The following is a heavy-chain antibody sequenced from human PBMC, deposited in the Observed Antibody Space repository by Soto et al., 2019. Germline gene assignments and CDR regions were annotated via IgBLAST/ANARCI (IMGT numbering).Heavy chain of an antibody. CDR1: GFIFSGYY. Sequence: PGGSLRLSCAASGFIFSGYYMAWIRQAPGKGLEWVSDISSGGGAKNVADSVRGRFTISRDNTNNSLYLQVNSLRAEDTAVYYCARSSVALFDYWGQGTLVTVSS. CDR2: ISSGGGAK. CDR3: ARSSVALFDY. J-gene: IGHJ4*02. D-gene: IGHD6-19*01. V-gene: IGHV3-11*01.